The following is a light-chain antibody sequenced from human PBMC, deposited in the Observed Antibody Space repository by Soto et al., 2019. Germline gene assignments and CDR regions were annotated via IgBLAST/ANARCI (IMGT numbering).Light chain of an antibody. CDR2: GAS. J-gene: IGKJ2*01. CDR3: KQYGGSVVYT. CDR1: QSVKSNF. V-gene: IGKV3-20*01. Sequence: EIVLTQSPGTLSLSPGESATLSCRASQSVKSNFLAWYQQIPGQAPRLLIYGASTRATGVPDRFSGSGSGTDFTLTISRLEPEDFAVYYCKQYGGSVVYTFGQGTKLEIK.